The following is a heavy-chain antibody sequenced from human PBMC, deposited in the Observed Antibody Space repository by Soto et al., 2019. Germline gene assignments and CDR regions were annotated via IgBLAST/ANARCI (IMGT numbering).Heavy chain of an antibody. CDR2: IYTSGST. D-gene: IGHD6-13*01. CDR1: GGSISSYY. J-gene: IGHJ6*02. Sequence: QVQLQESGPGLVKPSETLSLTCTVSGGSISSYYWSWIRQPAGKGLEWIGRIYTSGSTNYNPSLNSRVTMSVDTSKNQSSLKLSSVTAAHTAVYYCARVVTRSWYYGMDVWGQGTTVTVSS. CDR3: ARVVTRSWYYGMDV. V-gene: IGHV4-4*07.